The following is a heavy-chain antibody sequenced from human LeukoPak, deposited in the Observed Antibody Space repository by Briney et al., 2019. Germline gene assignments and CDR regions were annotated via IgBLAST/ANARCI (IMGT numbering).Heavy chain of an antibody. CDR1: GFTFSSYA. CDR2: ISYDGSNK. D-gene: IGHD4-17*01. J-gene: IGHJ4*02. V-gene: IGHV3-30-3*01. Sequence: GRSLRLSCAASGFTFSSYAMHWVRQAPGKGLEWVAVISYDGSNKYYADSVKGRFTISRDNSKNTLYLQMNSLRAEDTAVYYCARDPVTQYYFDYWGQGTLVTVSS. CDR3: ARDPVTQYYFDY.